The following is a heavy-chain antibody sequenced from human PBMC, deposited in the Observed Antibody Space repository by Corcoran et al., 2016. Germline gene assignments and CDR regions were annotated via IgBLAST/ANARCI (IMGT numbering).Heavy chain of an antibody. V-gene: IGHV3-33*01. J-gene: IGHJ6*02. CDR3: ARKMTTNPDVYYYGMDV. CDR2: IWYDGSNK. CDR1: GFTFSSYG. Sequence: QVQLVESGGGVVQPGRSLRLSCAASGFTFSSYGMHWVRQAPGKGLEWVAVIWYDGSNKYYADSVKGRFTISRDNSKNTLYLQMNSLRAEDTAVYYCARKMTTNPDVYYYGMDVWGQGTTVTVSS. D-gene: IGHD4-17*01.